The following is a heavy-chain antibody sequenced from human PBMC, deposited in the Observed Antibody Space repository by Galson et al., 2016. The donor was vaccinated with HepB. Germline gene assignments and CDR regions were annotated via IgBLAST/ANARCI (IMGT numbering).Heavy chain of an antibody. D-gene: IGHD2-21*01. V-gene: IGHV3-30*18. Sequence: SLRLSCAASGFTFTTYGMHWVRRAPGKGLESVAIISFDGTNKYYADSVKGRFTISRDNSKNPLYLQMNSLRAEDTAVYYCAKELWLFRHPGVGYLDYWGQGTLVTVSS. CDR2: ISFDGTNK. J-gene: IGHJ4*02. CDR3: AKELWLFRHPGVGYLDY. CDR1: GFTFTTYG.